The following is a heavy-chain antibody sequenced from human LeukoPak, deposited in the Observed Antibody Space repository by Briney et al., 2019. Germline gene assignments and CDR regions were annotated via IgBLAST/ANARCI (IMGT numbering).Heavy chain of an antibody. D-gene: IGHD1-26*01. CDR3: ASQSPVGATEAFDI. CDR2: INSDGNST. Sequence: PGGSLRLSCVASGFTFSSYWMHWVRQAPGKGLAWVSRINSDGNSTKYAGSVKGRFTISRDNAKNTLYLQMNSLRAEDTAVYYCASQSPVGATEAFDIWGQGTMVTVSS. CDR1: GFTFSSYW. J-gene: IGHJ3*02. V-gene: IGHV3-74*03.